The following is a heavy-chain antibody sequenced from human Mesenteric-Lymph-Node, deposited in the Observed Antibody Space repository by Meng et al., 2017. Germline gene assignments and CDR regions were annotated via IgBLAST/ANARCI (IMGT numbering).Heavy chain of an antibody. V-gene: IGHV3-21*01. CDR2: ISSSSSYI. CDR3: AKSVGDF. J-gene: IGHJ4*02. D-gene: IGHD1-26*01. Sequence: VNLVGFGGGLVQRGGSLRLSCAASGFTFSSYAMSWVRQAPGKGLEWVSYISSSSSYIYYADSVKGRFTISRDNAKNSLFLQMNSLGAEDTAVYYCAKSVGDFWGQGTLVTVSS. CDR1: GFTFSSYA.